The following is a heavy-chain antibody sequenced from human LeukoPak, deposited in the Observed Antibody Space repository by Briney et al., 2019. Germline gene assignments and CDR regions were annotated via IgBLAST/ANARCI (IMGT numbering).Heavy chain of an antibody. V-gene: IGHV4-59*01. CDR3: ARAPGLRLGELLYYFDY. CDR1: GGSISSYY. J-gene: IGHJ4*02. D-gene: IGHD3-16*01. Sequence: SETLSLTCTVSGGSISSYYWSWIRQPPGKGLEWIGYIYYSGSTNYNPSLKSRVTISVDTSKNQFSLNLSSVTAADTAVYYCARAPGLRLGELLYYFDYWGQGALVTVSS. CDR2: IYYSGST.